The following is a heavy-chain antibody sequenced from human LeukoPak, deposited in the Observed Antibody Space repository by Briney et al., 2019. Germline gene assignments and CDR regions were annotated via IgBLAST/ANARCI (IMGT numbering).Heavy chain of an antibody. CDR2: INHSGST. Sequence: SETLSLTCAVYGGSFSGYYWSWIRQPPGKGLEWIGEINHSGSTNYNPSLKSRVTISVDTSKNQFSLKLSSVTAADTAVYYCARGRRLHGRFDPWGQGTPVTVSS. V-gene: IGHV4-34*01. D-gene: IGHD5-24*01. CDR3: ARGRRLHGRFDP. J-gene: IGHJ5*02. CDR1: GGSFSGYY.